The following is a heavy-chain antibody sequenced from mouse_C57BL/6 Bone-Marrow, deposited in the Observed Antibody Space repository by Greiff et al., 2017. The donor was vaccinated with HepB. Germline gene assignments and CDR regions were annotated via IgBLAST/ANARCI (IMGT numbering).Heavy chain of an antibody. Sequence: EVQLQQSVAELVRPGASVKLSCTASGFNIKNTYMHWVKQRPEQGLEWIGRIAPANGNTKYAPKFQGKATITADTSSNTAYLQLSRLTSEDTAIYYCARSYYERYYAMDYWGQGTSVTVSS. CDR3: ARSYYERYYAMDY. J-gene: IGHJ4*01. CDR1: GFNIKNTY. CDR2: IAPANGNT. V-gene: IGHV14-3*01. D-gene: IGHD2-10*01.